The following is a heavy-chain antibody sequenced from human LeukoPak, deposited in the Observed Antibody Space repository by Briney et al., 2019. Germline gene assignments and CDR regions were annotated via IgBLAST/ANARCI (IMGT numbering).Heavy chain of an antibody. Sequence: SVKVSCKASGGTFSSYAISWVRQAPGQGLEWMGGIIPIFGTANYAQKFQGRVTITADESTSTAYMELRSLRSDDTAVYYCARDHVDYGDYVGPDAFDIWGQGTMVTVSS. CDR2: IIPIFGTA. V-gene: IGHV1-69*13. J-gene: IGHJ3*02. CDR1: GGTFSSYA. D-gene: IGHD4-17*01. CDR3: ARDHVDYGDYVGPDAFDI.